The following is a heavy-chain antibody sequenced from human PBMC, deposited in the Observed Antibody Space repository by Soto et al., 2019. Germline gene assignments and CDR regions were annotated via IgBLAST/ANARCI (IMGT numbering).Heavy chain of an antibody. CDR2: IYYSGTT. J-gene: IGHJ4*02. Sequence: QVQLQESGPGLVKPSDTLSLTCAVSAYSISSSNWWGWIRQPPGKGLEWIGYIYYSGTTYYNPSLKSRVTMSVHSSKIQFSLKLSSVTAVASAGHYCASRESQGPIASWGPGTLGTVSS. D-gene: IGHD1-26*01. V-gene: IGHV4-28*01. CDR3: ASRESQGPIAS. CDR1: AYSISSSNW.